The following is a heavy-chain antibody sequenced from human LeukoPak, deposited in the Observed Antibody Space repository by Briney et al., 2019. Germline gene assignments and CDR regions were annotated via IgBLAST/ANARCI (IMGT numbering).Heavy chain of an antibody. V-gene: IGHV3-74*01. CDR1: GFTFSSYW. J-gene: IGHJ4*02. CDR2: INTDGSRI. CDR3: SRELTSGANY. D-gene: IGHD6-19*01. Sequence: GGSLRLSCAASGFTFSSYWMHWVRQAPGKGLVWVSRINTDGSRINYADSVKGRFTISRDNAKNTLFLQMNSLGAEDTALYYCSRELTSGANYWGQGALVTVSS.